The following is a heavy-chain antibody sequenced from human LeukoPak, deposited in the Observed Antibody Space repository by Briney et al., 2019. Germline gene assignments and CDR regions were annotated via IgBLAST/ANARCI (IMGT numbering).Heavy chain of an antibody. Sequence: SQTLSLTCTVSGGSISSGSYYGSWRRLPAGKGLEWIGRIYTSGSTNYNPSLKSRVTISVDTSKNQFSLKLSSVTAADTAVYYCARVHSSAPTYYYDSSGYYGIWGQGTMVTVSS. CDR2: IYTSGST. V-gene: IGHV4-61*02. CDR3: ARVHSSAPTYYYDSSGYYGI. D-gene: IGHD3-22*01. J-gene: IGHJ3*02. CDR1: GGSISSGSYY.